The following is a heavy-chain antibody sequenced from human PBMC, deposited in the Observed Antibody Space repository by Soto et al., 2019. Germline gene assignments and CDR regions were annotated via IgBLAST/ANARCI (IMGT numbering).Heavy chain of an antibody. Sequence: SETLSLNSTVSGGSISSRSYYWGWIRQPPGKGLEWIGSIYYSGSTYYNPSLKSRVTISVDTSKNQFSLKLSSVTAADTAVYYCARQRYYDSSGYYSDYWGQGTLVTVSS. CDR2: IYYSGST. CDR3: ARQRYYDSSGYYSDY. V-gene: IGHV4-39*01. CDR1: GGSISSRSYY. D-gene: IGHD3-22*01. J-gene: IGHJ4*02.